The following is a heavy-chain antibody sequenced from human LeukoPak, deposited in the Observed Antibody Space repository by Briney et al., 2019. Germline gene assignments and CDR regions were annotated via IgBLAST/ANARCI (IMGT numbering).Heavy chain of an antibody. Sequence: SVKVSCKASGGTFSSYAISWVRQAPGQGLEWMGGIIPIFGKANYAQKFQGRVTITADESTSTAYMELSSLRSEDTAVYYCAREIAVAGTRYFDYWGQGTLVTVSS. CDR1: GGTFSSYA. J-gene: IGHJ4*02. D-gene: IGHD6-19*01. CDR2: IIPIFGKA. V-gene: IGHV1-69*13. CDR3: AREIAVAGTRYFDY.